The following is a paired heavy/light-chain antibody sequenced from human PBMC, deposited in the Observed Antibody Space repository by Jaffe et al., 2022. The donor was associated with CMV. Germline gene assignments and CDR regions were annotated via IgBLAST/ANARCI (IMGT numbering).Heavy chain of an antibody. CDR3: ARAGLQDQLLCHI. J-gene: IGHJ4*02. CDR2: IKQDGSER. CDR1: GLTFSAYW. Sequence: EVQLVESGGGLVQPGESLRLSCAASGLTFSAYWMAWVRQAPGKRPQWVASIKQDGSERHYVASVEGRFTISRDNARNSLYLQMNSLRAEDTAVYYCARAGLQDQLLCHIWGQGTLVTVSS. V-gene: IGHV3-7*03. D-gene: IGHD2-2*01.
Light chain of an antibody. CDR3: QQYSSYSPYT. V-gene: IGKV1-5*03. J-gene: IGKJ2*01. CDR1: QSINSW. Sequence: DIQMTQSPSTLSASVGDRVTITCRASQSINSWLAWYQQRPGKAPKLLIHKISNLENGVPSRFSGSGSGTEFTLTISSLQPDDFATYYCQQYSSYSPYTFGQGTKLEIK. CDR2: KIS.